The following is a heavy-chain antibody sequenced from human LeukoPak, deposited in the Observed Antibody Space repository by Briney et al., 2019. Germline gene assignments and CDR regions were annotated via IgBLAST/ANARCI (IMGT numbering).Heavy chain of an antibody. CDR3: AISMVAIAKRYYFDY. CDR1: GYTFTSYG. D-gene: IGHD5-12*01. J-gene: IGHJ4*02. CDR2: ISAYNGNT. Sequence: GASVKVSCKASGYTFTSYGISWVRQAPGQGLEWMGWISAYNGNTNCAQKLQGRVTMTTDTSTSTAYMELRSLRSDDTAVYYCAISMVAIAKRYYFDYWGQGTLVTVSS. V-gene: IGHV1-18*01.